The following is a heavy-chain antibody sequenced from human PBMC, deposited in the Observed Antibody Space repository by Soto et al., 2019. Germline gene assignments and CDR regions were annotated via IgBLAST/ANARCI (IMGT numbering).Heavy chain of an antibody. D-gene: IGHD3-10*01. V-gene: IGHV1-69*12. CDR1: GGTFSSYA. Sequence: QVQLVQSGAEVKKPGSSVKVSCKASGGTFSSYAISWVRQAPGRGLEWMGGIIPIFGTANYAQKFQGRVTITADESTSTAYMELSSLRSENTDVYYCARDPAYGSGSPPGFDPWGQGTLVTVSS. J-gene: IGHJ5*02. CDR2: IIPIFGTA. CDR3: ARDPAYGSGSPPGFDP.